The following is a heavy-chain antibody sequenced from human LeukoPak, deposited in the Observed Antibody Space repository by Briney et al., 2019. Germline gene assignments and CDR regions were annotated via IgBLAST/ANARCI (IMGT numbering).Heavy chain of an antibody. D-gene: IGHD2-2*01. J-gene: IGHJ4*02. CDR2: INHSGST. Sequence: KPSETLSLTCAVYGGSFSGYYLSWIRQPPGKGLEWIGEINHSGSTNYNPSLKSRVTISVDTSKNQFSLKLSSVTAADTAVYYCARRYCSSTSCYRAAYYFDYWGQGTLVTVSS. CDR1: GGSFSGYY. V-gene: IGHV4-34*01. CDR3: ARRYCSSTSCYRAAYYFDY.